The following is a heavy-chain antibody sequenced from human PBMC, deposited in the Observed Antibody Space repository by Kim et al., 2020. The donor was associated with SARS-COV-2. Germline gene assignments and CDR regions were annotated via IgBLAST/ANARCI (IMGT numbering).Heavy chain of an antibody. V-gene: IGHV3-21*01. Sequence: GGSLRLSCAASGFTFSSYSMNWVRQAPGKGLEWVSSISSSSSYIYYADSVKGRFTISRDNAKNSLYLQMNSLRAEDTAVYYCARVAYYYDSSGSGYYYYGMDVWGQGTTVTVSS. J-gene: IGHJ6*02. CDR1: GFTFSSYS. D-gene: IGHD3-22*01. CDR3: ARVAYYYDSSGSGYYYYGMDV. CDR2: ISSSSSYI.